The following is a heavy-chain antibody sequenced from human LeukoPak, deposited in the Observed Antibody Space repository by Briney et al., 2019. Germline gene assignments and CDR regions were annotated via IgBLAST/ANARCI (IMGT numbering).Heavy chain of an antibody. CDR1: GYTFTSYD. CDR2: MNPNSGNT. Sequence: ASVKVSCKASGYTFTSYDINWVRQATGQGLEWMGWMNPNSGNTGYAQKFQGRVTMTRNTSISTAYMELSSLRPEDTAVYYCARDREPHYDILTGYLPFGMDVWGQGTTVTVSS. V-gene: IGHV1-8*01. J-gene: IGHJ6*02. D-gene: IGHD3-9*01. CDR3: ARDREPHYDILTGYLPFGMDV.